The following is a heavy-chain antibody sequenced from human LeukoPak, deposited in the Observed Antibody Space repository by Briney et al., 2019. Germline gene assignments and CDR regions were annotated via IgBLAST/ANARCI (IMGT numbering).Heavy chain of an antibody. J-gene: IGHJ4*02. CDR3: AREGGYSGYDFYFDY. D-gene: IGHD5-12*01. CDR1: GGSFSGYY. V-gene: IGHV4-34*01. Sequence: SETLSLTCAVYGGSFSGYYWSWIRQPPGKGLEWIGEINHSGSTNYNPSLKSRVSISVDTSKNQSSLKLSSVTPEDTAVYYCAREGGYSGYDFYFDYWGQGTLVTVSS. CDR2: INHSGST.